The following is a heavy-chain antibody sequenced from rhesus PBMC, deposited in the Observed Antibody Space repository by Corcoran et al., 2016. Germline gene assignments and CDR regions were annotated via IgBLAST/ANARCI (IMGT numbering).Heavy chain of an antibody. D-gene: IGHD3-28*01. CDR1: GFTFSSYG. Sequence: EVQLVESGGGLVQPGGSLRLSCAASGFTFSSYGMSWVRQAPGKGLEWVSYISNGGGSTYYADSVKGRFTISRENSKNTLSLQMNSLRAEDTAVYYCAKVSDSGYMYFDYWGQGVLVTVSS. J-gene: IGHJ4*01. CDR2: ISNGGGST. CDR3: AKVSDSGYMYFDY. V-gene: IGHV3S5*01.